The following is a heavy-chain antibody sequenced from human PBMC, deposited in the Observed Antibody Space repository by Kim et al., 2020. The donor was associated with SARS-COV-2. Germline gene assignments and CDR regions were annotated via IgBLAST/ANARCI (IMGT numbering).Heavy chain of an antibody. Sequence: GGSLRLSCAASGFTFSSYGMHWVRQAPGKGLEWVAVIWYDGSNKYYADSVKGRFTISRDNSKNTLYLQMNSLRAEDTAVYYCARGGYGDLYYYYGMDVWGQGTTVTVSS. J-gene: IGHJ6*02. V-gene: IGHV3-33*01. D-gene: IGHD4-17*01. CDR2: IWYDGSNK. CDR1: GFTFSSYG. CDR3: ARGGYGDLYYYYGMDV.